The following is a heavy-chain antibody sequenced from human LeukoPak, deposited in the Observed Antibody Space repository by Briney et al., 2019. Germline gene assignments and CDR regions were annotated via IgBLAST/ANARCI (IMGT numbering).Heavy chain of an antibody. D-gene: IGHD6-13*01. CDR2: IYTSGST. V-gene: IGHV4-4*07. CDR3: ARESRSWYTIDY. Sequence: SETLSLTCAVSGGSISSYYWSWIRQPAGKGLEWIGRIYTSGSTNYNPSLKSRVTMSVDMSKNQFSLKLSSVTAADTAVYYCARESRSWYTIDYWGQGTLVTVSS. CDR1: GGSISSYY. J-gene: IGHJ4*02.